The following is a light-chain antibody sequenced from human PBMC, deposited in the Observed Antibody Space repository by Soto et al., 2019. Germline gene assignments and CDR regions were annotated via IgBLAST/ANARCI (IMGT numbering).Light chain of an antibody. CDR3: CSYVGSNIFYV. Sequence: QSVLTQPASVSGSPGQSIIISCTGTNSDLGTYNLVSWYQQHPGKAPKTIIYEVTKRPSGVSKRFSGSKSGNTASLTISGLQAEDEADYYCCSYVGSNIFYVFGTGTKVTVL. V-gene: IGLV2-23*02. CDR2: EVT. J-gene: IGLJ1*01. CDR1: NSDLGTYNL.